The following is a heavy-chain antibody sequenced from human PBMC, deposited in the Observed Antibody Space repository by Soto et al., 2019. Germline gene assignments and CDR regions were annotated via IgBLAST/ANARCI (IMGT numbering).Heavy chain of an antibody. J-gene: IGHJ4*02. V-gene: IGHV1-69*05. CDR2: IIPIFGTA. D-gene: IGHD6-25*01. Sequence: QVQLVQSGAEVKKPGSSVKVSCKASGGTFSSYAISWVRQAPGQGLEWMGGIIPIFGTANYAQKFQGRVTIPXXEXTXXAYIELSSLRPEVTAVYYCARGVKQREPRPSCSDDWGQGTLVTVSS. CDR3: ARGVKQREPRPSCSDD. CDR1: GGTFSSYA.